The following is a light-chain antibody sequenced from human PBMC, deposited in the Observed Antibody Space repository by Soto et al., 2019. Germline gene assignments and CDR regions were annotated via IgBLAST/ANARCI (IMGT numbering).Light chain of an antibody. Sequence: EIVLTQSPGTLSLSPGETATLSCRANQSVSSSYLAWYQQKPGQAPRLLVYGSYHRATGIADRFSGSGSGTDFTLTISRLEPEDFAVYYCQQYSSSYDTSLYTFGQGTRLEI. J-gene: IGKJ5*01. CDR1: QSVSSSY. V-gene: IGKV3-20*01. CDR2: GSY. CDR3: QQYSSSYDTSLYT.